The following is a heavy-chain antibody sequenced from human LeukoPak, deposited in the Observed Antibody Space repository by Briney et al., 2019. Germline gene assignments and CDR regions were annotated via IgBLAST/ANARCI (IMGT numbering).Heavy chain of an antibody. CDR2: ISYSGGT. Sequence: SETLSLTCSVSGGSISSSSYYWGWIRKPPGKGLEWIVSISYSGGTNYNPSLKSRVTISVDTSKNQFSLKLSSVTAADTAVYYCARQYCSGATCYDDAFDIWGQGTMVTVSS. CDR3: ARQYCSGATCYDDAFDI. CDR1: GGSISSSSYY. J-gene: IGHJ3*02. V-gene: IGHV4-39*01. D-gene: IGHD2-15*01.